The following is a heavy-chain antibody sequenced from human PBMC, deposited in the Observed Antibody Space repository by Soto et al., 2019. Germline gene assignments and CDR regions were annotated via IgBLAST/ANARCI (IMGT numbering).Heavy chain of an antibody. Sequence: SVKVSCKAAGGTFSSYTISWVRQAPGQGLEWMGGIIPMLGTANYAQNFQGRVTITADRSTRTTYVELSSLRSEDTAVYYCARDQYYDSSGNSPSQYLQLWGQGTLVTVSS. CDR3: ARDQYYDSSGNSPSQYLQL. CDR1: GGTFSSYT. J-gene: IGHJ1*01. V-gene: IGHV1-69*08. CDR2: IIPMLGTA. D-gene: IGHD3-22*01.